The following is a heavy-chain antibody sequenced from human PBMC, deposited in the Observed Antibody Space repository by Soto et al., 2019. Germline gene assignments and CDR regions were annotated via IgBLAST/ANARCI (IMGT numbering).Heavy chain of an antibody. CDR2: ISGGGGTT. D-gene: IGHD2-15*01. J-gene: IGHJ4*02. CDR3: AKEWSQGYYFDY. Sequence: EVQLLESGGDLVQPGGSLRLSCAASGFAFSNYAMNWVRQAPGKGLEWVSVISGGGGTTYYADSVKGRFTISRDNSKKTLYLQMSSLRCDDTAVYYCAKEWSQGYYFDYWGQGTLVIVSS. CDR1: GFAFSNYA. V-gene: IGHV3-23*01.